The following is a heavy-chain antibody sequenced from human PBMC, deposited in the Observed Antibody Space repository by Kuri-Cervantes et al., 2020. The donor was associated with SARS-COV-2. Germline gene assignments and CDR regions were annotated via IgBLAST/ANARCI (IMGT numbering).Heavy chain of an antibody. CDR3: ARGGEDAVQETRNWFEP. CDR2: INSDGSST. D-gene: IGHD3-10*01. V-gene: IGHV3-74*01. Sequence: GSLKISCTASGFTFSSYWMHWVRQAPGKGLVWVSRINSDGSSTSYADSVRGRFTISRDNAKNSLFLQMNSLRTDDTAVYYCARGGEDAVQETRNWFEPWGQGTQVTVSS. J-gene: IGHJ5*02. CDR1: GFTFSSYW.